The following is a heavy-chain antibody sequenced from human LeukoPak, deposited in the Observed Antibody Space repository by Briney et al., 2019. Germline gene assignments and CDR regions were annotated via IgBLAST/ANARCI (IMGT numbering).Heavy chain of an antibody. V-gene: IGHV3-64*04. D-gene: IGHD2-2*01. Sequence: GGSLRLSCSASGFTFKSYAMHWVRQAPGKGLEYVSSINTNGANTYYADSVKGRFTISRDNAKNSLYLQMNSLRAEDTAVYYCARGGGSTSWYSRNWGSHWGQGTLVTVSS. CDR3: ARGGGSTSWYSRNWGSH. J-gene: IGHJ4*02. CDR1: GFTFKSYA. CDR2: INTNGANT.